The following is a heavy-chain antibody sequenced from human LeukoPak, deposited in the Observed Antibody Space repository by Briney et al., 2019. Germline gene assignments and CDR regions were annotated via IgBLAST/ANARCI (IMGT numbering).Heavy chain of an antibody. CDR2: ISSSSTYL. J-gene: IGHJ4*02. CDR3: ARGEGGHGYSSGWYCFDY. V-gene: IGHV3-21*01. D-gene: IGHD6-19*01. Sequence: GGSLRLSCAASGFTLSSYTMNWVRQAPGKGLEWVSSISSSSTYLDYADSLKGRFTISRDNSKNTLYLQMNSLRAEDTAVYYCARGEGGHGYSSGWYCFDYWGQGTLVTVSS. CDR1: GFTLSSYT.